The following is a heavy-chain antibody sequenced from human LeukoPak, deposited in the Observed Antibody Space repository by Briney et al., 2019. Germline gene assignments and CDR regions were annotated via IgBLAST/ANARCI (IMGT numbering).Heavy chain of an antibody. J-gene: IGHJ4*02. CDR2: INSDGSST. CDR3: ARARVFDDSSGYYFDY. V-gene: IGHV3-74*01. CDR1: GFTLSRYW. D-gene: IGHD3-22*01. Sequence: PGGSLRLSCAASGFTLSRYWMHWVRQAPGEGLVWVSRINSDGSSTSYADSVKGRFTISRDNAKNTLYLQMDSLRAEDTAVYYCARARVFDDSSGYYFDYWGQGTLVTVSS.